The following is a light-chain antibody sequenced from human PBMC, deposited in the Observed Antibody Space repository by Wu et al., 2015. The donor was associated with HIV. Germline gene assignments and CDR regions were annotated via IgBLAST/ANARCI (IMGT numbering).Light chain of an antibody. Sequence: EIVLTQSPGTLSLSPGERATLSCRASQTVSSNHFGWYQQKPGQAPSLLIYATSRRAAGVPDRFSGSGSGTDFTLTITRLEPEDFAVYYCQQYDNTPPRTFGQGTKLEIK. CDR2: ATS. CDR3: QQYDNTPPRT. V-gene: IGKV3-20*01. CDR1: QTVSSNH. J-gene: IGKJ2*01.